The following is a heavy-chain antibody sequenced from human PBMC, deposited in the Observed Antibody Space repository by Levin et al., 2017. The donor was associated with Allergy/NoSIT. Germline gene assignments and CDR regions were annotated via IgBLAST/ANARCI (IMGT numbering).Heavy chain of an antibody. Sequence: GESLKISCAASGFTFRDYYMSWIRQAPGKGLELVSYISCTSSAIIYADSVKGRFTISRDNAQNPLFLQMNSLTAEETAVYFCARGPVAAAAHYWGQGTLVTVSS. CDR2: ISCTSSAI. V-gene: IGHV3-11*05. CDR1: GFTFRDYY. D-gene: IGHD6-13*01. J-gene: IGHJ4*02. CDR3: ARGPVAAAAHY.